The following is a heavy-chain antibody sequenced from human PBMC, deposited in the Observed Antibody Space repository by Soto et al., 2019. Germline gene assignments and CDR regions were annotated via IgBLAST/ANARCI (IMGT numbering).Heavy chain of an antibody. D-gene: IGHD3-22*01. CDR1: RGTXTSFA. Sequence: SXKVSFKASRGTXTSFAFRLVRQAPGQGLEWIGGVIHMFGTSKYAQNFQGRVTIVADESTNTAYIELSSLRAEDTAVYYCAISAFDSSGYFYRSYFDFWGQGSLGTVSS. V-gene: IGHV1-69*13. J-gene: IGHJ4*02. CDR2: VIHMFGTS. CDR3: AISAFDSSGYFYRSYFDF.